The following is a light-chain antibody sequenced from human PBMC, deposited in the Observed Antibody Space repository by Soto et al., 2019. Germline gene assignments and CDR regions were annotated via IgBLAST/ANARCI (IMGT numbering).Light chain of an antibody. Sequence: QSVLTQPPSVSGAPGQRVTISCTGSSSNLGAGYDVHWYQHLPGTAPKLLIYDNNNRPSGVPDRFSGSKSGTSASLAITGLQAEDEADYYCQSYDSSLTGYVLFGGGTNFTVL. CDR1: SSNLGAGYD. V-gene: IGLV1-40*01. J-gene: IGLJ2*01. CDR2: DNN. CDR3: QSYDSSLTGYVL.